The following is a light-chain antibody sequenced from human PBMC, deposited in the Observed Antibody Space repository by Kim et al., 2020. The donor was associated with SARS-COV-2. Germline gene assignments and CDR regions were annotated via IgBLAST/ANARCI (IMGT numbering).Light chain of an antibody. Sequence: APGKTASISSGGDNIGDKSLHWYQQKPGRAPVLVIYYDYNRPSGIPERFSGSNSGNTATLTISRVEAGDEADYSCQVWASGSDQKVFGGGTQLTVL. J-gene: IGLJ3*02. V-gene: IGLV3-21*04. CDR1: NIGDKS. CDR2: YDY. CDR3: QVWASGSDQKV.